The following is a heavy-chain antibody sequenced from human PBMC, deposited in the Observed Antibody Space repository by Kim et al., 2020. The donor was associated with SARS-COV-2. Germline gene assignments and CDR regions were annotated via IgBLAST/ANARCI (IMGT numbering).Heavy chain of an antibody. D-gene: IGHD3-10*01. Sequence: GGSLRLSCAASGFTFSSYAMHWVRQAPGKGLEWVAVISYDGSNKYYADSVKGRFTISRDNSKNTLYLQMNSLRAEDTAVYYCASASPRYYGSGSYSPGHGVGDPYYFDYWGQGTLVTVSS. CDR1: GFTFSSYA. J-gene: IGHJ4*02. V-gene: IGHV3-30*04. CDR2: ISYDGSNK. CDR3: ASASPRYYGSGSYSPGHGVGDPYYFDY.